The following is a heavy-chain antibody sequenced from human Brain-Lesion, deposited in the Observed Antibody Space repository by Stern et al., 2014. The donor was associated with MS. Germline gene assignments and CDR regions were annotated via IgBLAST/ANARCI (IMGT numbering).Heavy chain of an antibody. CDR3: ARGRVVPGFQYYATDV. CDR2: IFNSGTP. V-gene: IGHV4-61*02. CDR1: GGSISSGGYY. J-gene: IGHJ6*02. D-gene: IGHD2-2*01. Sequence: QVQLVESGPGLVKPSQTLSLSCTVSGGSISSGGYYWSWIRQPAGKGLEWIGRIFNSGTPSYNPSLKSRVTISIDPSKNHFSLRLNSMTAADTAVYYCARGRVVPGFQYYATDVWGQGTTVIVSS.